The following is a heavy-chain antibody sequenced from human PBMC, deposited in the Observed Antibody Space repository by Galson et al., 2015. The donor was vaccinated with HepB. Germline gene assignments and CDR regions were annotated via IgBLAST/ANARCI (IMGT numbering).Heavy chain of an antibody. J-gene: IGHJ6*02. CDR3: AKDASYFYGLDV. CDR1: GFTFGSYA. V-gene: IGHV3-23*01. CDR2: IRGSGGST. Sequence: SLRLSCAASGFTFGSYAMSWVRQAPGKGLEWVSTIRGSGGSTHYADSVKGRFTISRDNSKNTVYLQMNSLRAEDTAVYYCAKDASYFYGLDVWGQGTTVTVSS.